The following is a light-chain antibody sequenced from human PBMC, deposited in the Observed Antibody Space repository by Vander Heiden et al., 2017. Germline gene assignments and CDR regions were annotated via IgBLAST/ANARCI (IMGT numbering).Light chain of an antibody. J-gene: IGKJ5*01. V-gene: IGKV1-33*01. CDR2: DAS. CDR1: QDIGNY. CDR3: EQYDNPPIT. Sequence: TQMTQSPSSLSASVVDTVTITCQARQDIGNYLNWYHQKPGKAPNLPIDDASNLETRVPSRCCASGYRTAYSLTIRSLQPEDLATYYCEQYDNPPITFGQGTRLDIK.